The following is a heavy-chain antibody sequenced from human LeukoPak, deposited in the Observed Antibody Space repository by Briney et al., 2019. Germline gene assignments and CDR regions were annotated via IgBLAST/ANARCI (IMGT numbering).Heavy chain of an antibody. CDR2: IYPGDSNT. V-gene: IGHV5-51*01. CDR1: GYSFTSYW. CDR3: ARRLAASNTFDS. D-gene: IGHD6-13*01. Sequence: GESLKISCKCSGYSFTSYWIGWVRQMPGKGLEWMGIIYPGDSNTRYSPSFQGQVTTSADKSISTAYLQWSSLKASDSAMYYCARRLAASNTFDSWGQGTLVTVSS. J-gene: IGHJ4*02.